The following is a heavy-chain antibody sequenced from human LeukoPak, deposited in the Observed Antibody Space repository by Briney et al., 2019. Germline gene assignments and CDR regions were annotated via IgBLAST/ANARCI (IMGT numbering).Heavy chain of an antibody. CDR2: ISYDGSNK. J-gene: IGHJ4*02. D-gene: IGHD2-8*02. CDR3: ARDAHAGGNDY. Sequence: GGSLRLSCAASGFTFSSYGMHWVRQAPGKGLEWVAVISYDGSNKYYADSVKGRFTISRDSSKNTLYLQMNSLRAEDTALYHCARDAHAGGNDYWGQGTLVTVSS. V-gene: IGHV3-30*03. CDR1: GFTFSSYG.